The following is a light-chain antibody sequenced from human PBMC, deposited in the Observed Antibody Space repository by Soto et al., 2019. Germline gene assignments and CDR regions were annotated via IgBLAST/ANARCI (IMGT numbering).Light chain of an antibody. CDR2: EVG. J-gene: IGLJ1*01. CDR1: SSDVGVYNY. V-gene: IGLV2-14*01. CDR3: SSYTTSRTYV. Sequence: QSVLTQPASVSGSPGQSITISCTGTSSDVGVYNYVSWYQQHPGKAPQLMIYEVGNRPSGVSNRFSGSKSGNTASLTISGLQAEDEADYYCSSYTTSRTYVFGTGTKLTVL.